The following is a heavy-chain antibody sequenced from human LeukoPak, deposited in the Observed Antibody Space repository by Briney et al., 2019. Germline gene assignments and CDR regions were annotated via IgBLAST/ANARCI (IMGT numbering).Heavy chain of an antibody. CDR3: ARDRDSSSWSRGYFDY. Sequence: GRSLRLSCAASGFTFSSYAMHWVRQAPGKGLEWVAVISYDGSNKYYADSVKGRFTISRDNPKNTLYLQMNSLRAEDTAVYYCARDRDSSSWSRGYFDYWGQGTLVTVSS. CDR2: ISYDGSNK. D-gene: IGHD6-13*01. CDR1: GFTFSSYA. V-gene: IGHV3-30*04. J-gene: IGHJ4*02.